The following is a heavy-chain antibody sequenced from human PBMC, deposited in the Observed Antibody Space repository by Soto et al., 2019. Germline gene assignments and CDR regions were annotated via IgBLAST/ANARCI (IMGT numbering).Heavy chain of an antibody. V-gene: IGHV3-43*01. CDR1: GFTFDDYT. D-gene: IGHD6-19*01. CDR3: AKDGLSYSCGWSNFDY. J-gene: IGHJ4*02. Sequence: EVQLVESGGVVVQPGGSLRLSCAASGFTFDDYTMHWVRQAPGKGLEWVSLISWDGDNTYYADSVKGRFTISRDNSKNSLYLQMNSLRTEDTALYYCAKDGLSYSCGWSNFDYWGQGTLVTVSS. CDR2: ISWDGDNT.